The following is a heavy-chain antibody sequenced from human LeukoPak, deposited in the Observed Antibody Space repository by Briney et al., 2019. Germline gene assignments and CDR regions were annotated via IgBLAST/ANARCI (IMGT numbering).Heavy chain of an antibody. CDR3: AKRLVGADDAFDI. D-gene: IGHD1-26*01. V-gene: IGHV3-9*01. CDR2: ISWNSGSI. Sequence: GGSLRLSCVVSGFTFENYAMHWVRQAPGRGLEWVSGISWNSGSIGYADSVKGRFTISRGNTKNSLYLQMNSLRTEDTAVYDCAKRLVGADDAFDIWGQGTMVTVSS. CDR1: GFTFENYA. J-gene: IGHJ3*02.